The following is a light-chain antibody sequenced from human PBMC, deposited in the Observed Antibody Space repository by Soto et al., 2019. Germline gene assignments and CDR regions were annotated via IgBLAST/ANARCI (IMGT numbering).Light chain of an antibody. J-gene: IGLJ1*01. CDR2: EIN. Sequence: QSALTQPPSASGSPGQSVTISCTGTSSDVGAYDYVSWYKQHPGKAPKLMIYEINKRPSGVPDRFSGSKSGNTASLTVSGLQAEGEADYYCSSFAGSNNFPYVFGTGTKLTVL. CDR1: SSDVGAYDY. CDR3: SSFAGSNNFPYV. V-gene: IGLV2-8*01.